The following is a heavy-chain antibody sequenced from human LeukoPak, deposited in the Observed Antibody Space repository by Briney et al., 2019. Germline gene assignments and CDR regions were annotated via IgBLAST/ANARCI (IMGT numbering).Heavy chain of an antibody. V-gene: IGHV3-30-3*01. D-gene: IGHD3-3*01. CDR1: GFTFSSYA. Sequence: GGSLRLSCAASGFTFSSYAMHWVRQAPGKGLEWVAVISYDGSNKYYADSVKGRFTISRDNAKNSLYLQMNSLRAEDTAVYYCARVRVDFWSGHIFDYWGQGTLVTVSS. J-gene: IGHJ4*02. CDR2: ISYDGSNK. CDR3: ARVRVDFWSGHIFDY.